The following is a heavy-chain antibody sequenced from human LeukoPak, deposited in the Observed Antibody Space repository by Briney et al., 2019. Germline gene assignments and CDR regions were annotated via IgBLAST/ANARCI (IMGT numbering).Heavy chain of an antibody. CDR2: IWYDGSNK. Sequence: GRSLRLSCAASGFTFSSYGMHWVRQAPGKGLEWVAVIWYDGSNKYYADSVKGRFTISRDNSKNTLYLQMNSLRAEDTAVYYYARDPLYDYVWGTHRDAFDIWGQGTMVTVSS. CDR1: GFTFSSYG. D-gene: IGHD3-16*01. CDR3: ARDPLYDYVWGTHRDAFDI. J-gene: IGHJ3*02. V-gene: IGHV3-33*01.